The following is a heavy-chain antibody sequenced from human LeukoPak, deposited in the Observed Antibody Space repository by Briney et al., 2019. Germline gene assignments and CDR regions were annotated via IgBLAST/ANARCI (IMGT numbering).Heavy chain of an antibody. CDR3: ARRTSLLGDAFDI. Sequence: GESLKISCKGSGDSFTTYWIGWVRPMPGKGLEWMGIIYPGDSDTRYSPSFQGQVIMSADKSIYTAYLQWSSLRASDTAMYYCARRTSLLGDAFDIWGQGTMVTVSS. CDR1: GDSFTTYW. V-gene: IGHV5-51*01. CDR2: IYPGDSDT. J-gene: IGHJ3*02.